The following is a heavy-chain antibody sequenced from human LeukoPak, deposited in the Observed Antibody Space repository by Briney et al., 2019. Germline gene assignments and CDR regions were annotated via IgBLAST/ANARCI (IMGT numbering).Heavy chain of an antibody. V-gene: IGHV1-8*01. Sequence: ASVKVSCKASGYTFTSYDINWVRQATGQGLEWMGWMNPNSGNTGYAQKFQGRVTMTRNTSISTAYMELSSLRSEDTAVYYCAIITRPLAYCGGDCYSGAYYMDVWGKRTTVTISS. D-gene: IGHD2-21*02. CDR2: MNPNSGNT. CDR1: GYTFTSYD. CDR3: AIITRPLAYCGGDCYSGAYYMDV. J-gene: IGHJ6*03.